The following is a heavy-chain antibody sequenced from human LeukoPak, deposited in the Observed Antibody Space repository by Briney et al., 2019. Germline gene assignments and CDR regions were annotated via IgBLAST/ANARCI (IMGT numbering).Heavy chain of an antibody. Sequence: GESLKISCKGSGYSFTTYWINWVRQMPGKGLEWMGRIDPSDSYTNYSPSFQGQVTISGDKSISTAYLQWNSLKASDTATYSCARSGGGSGSYPFDPWGQGTLVTVSS. CDR2: IDPSDSYT. CDR1: GYSFTTYW. V-gene: IGHV5-10-1*01. D-gene: IGHD3-10*01. CDR3: ARSGGGSGSYPFDP. J-gene: IGHJ5*02.